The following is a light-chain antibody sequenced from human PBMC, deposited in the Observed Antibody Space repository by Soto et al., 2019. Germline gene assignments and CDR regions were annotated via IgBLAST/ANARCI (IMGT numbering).Light chain of an antibody. Sequence: EIVLTQSPGTLSLSPGERATLSCRASQSVSSSYLAWYQQKPGQAPRLLIYGASGRATGIPDRFSGSGSGTDFTLTIIRLEPEDFALYYCQQYVSSPPVTFGQGTRLEIK. CDR3: QQYVSSPPVT. CDR2: GAS. V-gene: IGKV3-20*01. CDR1: QSVSSSY. J-gene: IGKJ5*01.